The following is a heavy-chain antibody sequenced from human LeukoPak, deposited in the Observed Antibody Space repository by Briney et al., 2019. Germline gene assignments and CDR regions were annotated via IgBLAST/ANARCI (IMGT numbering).Heavy chain of an antibody. CDR3: ATLWFGELLSIDY. D-gene: IGHD3-10*01. J-gene: IGHJ4*02. V-gene: IGHV1-2*02. CDR2: INPNGGGT. CDR1: GYTFTGYY. Sequence: ASVKVSCKASGYTFTGYYMHWVRQAPGQGLEWMGWINPNGGGTNYAQKFQGRVTMTRDTSISTAYMELSGLRSDDTAVYYCATLWFGELLSIDYWGQGTLVTVSS.